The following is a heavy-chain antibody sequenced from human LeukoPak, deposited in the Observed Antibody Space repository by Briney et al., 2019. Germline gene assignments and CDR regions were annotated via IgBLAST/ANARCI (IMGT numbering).Heavy chain of an antibody. V-gene: IGHV5-51*01. CDR1: GYIFTSYW. CDR3: ARLGSINAAFDI. D-gene: IGHD1-26*01. Sequence: PGESLKISCKGSGYIFTSYWIGWLRLMPGKGLEWMGIIYPGDSDTRYSPSFQGQVTISADKSINTAYLQWSSLKASDTAMYYCARLGSINAAFDIWGQGTMVTVSS. CDR2: IYPGDSDT. J-gene: IGHJ3*02.